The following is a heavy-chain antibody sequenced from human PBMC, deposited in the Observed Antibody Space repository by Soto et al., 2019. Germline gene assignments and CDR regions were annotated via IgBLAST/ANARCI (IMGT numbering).Heavy chain of an antibody. CDR2: ISGSGGGT. Sequence: EVQLLESGGGLVQPGGSLRLSCAASGFTFSSYAMSCVRQAPGKGLEWVSDISGSGGGTYYADSVKGRFTISRDNSKNTLYLQMSSRRAEDTAVYYCAKGSIAAAGRGGYFDYWGRGTLVTVSS. D-gene: IGHD6-13*01. CDR1: GFTFSSYA. CDR3: AKGSIAAAGRGGYFDY. J-gene: IGHJ4*02. V-gene: IGHV3-23*01.